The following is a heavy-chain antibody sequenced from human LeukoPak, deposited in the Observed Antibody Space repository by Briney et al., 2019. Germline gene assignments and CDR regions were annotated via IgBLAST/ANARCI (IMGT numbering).Heavy chain of an antibody. CDR3: AKGDGIKQYHWFDP. V-gene: IGHV3-23*01. CDR1: GFTFSIYS. CDR2: ISGSGGST. D-gene: IGHD2-15*01. Sequence: PGESLRLSCAVSGFTFSIYSMNWVRQAPEKGLEWVAGISGSGGSTYYADSVKGRISIARDNSKNTLYLQLNSLRAEDTGLYYCAKGDGIKQYHWFDPWGQGTLVTVSS. J-gene: IGHJ5*02.